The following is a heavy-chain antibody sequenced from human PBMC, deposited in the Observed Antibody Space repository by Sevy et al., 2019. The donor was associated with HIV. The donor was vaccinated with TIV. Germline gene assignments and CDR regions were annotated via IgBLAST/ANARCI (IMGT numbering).Heavy chain of an antibody. J-gene: IGHJ6*02. V-gene: IGHV1-69*13. CDR3: ASWGGYYGSGSYSTHSTGGMDV. CDR2: IIPIFGTA. D-gene: IGHD3-10*01. Sequence: ASVKVSCKASGGTFSSYAISWVRQAPGQGLEWMGGIIPIFGTANYAQKFQGRVTITADESTSTAYMELSSLRSEDTAVYYCASWGGYYGSGSYSTHSTGGMDVWGQGTTVTVSS. CDR1: GGTFSSYA.